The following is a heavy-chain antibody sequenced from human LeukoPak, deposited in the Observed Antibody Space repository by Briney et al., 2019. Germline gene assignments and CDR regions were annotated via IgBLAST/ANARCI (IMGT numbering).Heavy chain of an antibody. V-gene: IGHV4-38-2*02. J-gene: IGHJ4*02. Sequence: SETLSLTCTVSGYSISSGYYWGWIRQPPGKGLEWIGSIYHSGSTYYNPSLKSRVTISVDTSKNQFSLKLSSVTAADTAVYYCARHGEIFGVVTPGYFDYWGQGTLVTVSS. CDR3: ARHGEIFGVVTPGYFDY. CDR2: IYHSGST. CDR1: GYSISSGYY. D-gene: IGHD3-3*01.